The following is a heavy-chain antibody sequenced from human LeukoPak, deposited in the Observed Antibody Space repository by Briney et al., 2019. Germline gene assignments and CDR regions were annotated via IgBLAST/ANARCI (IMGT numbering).Heavy chain of an antibody. CDR1: SRPISSYH. CDR2: IHTRRGT. CDR3: ARDGRRDYYGSGSYYDRGEQLYFYFDGMDV. V-gene: IGHV4-4*07. Sequence: SETLSLTCTVSSRPISSYHWICLRQPAGKAREGIGRIHTRRGTNFNPSLRRRDTMAIDTSKNQPSLKLPSVTAADTAVYYCARDGRRDYYGSGSYYDRGEQLYFYFDGMDVGGQGTTVTVSS. J-gene: IGHJ6*02. D-gene: IGHD3-10*01.